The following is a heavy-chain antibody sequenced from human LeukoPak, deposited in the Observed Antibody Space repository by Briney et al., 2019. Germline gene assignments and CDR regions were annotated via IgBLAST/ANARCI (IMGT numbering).Heavy chain of an antibody. CDR1: GFTFSSYG. D-gene: IGHD3-9*01. CDR2: ISYDGSNK. CDR3: AKDYYDILTGQPLSFDY. V-gene: IGHV3-30*18. J-gene: IGHJ4*02. Sequence: PGGSLRLSCAASGFTFSSYGMHWVRQAPGKGLEWVAVISYDGSNKYYADSVKGRFTISRDNSKNTLYLQMNSMRAEDTAVYYCAKDYYDILTGQPLSFDYWGQGTLVTVSS.